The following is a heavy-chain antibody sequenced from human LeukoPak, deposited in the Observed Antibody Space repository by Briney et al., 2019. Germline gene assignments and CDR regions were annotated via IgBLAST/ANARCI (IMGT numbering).Heavy chain of an antibody. CDR1: GFTVGNKY. CDR3: ARDPPAVSINTYA. Sequence: PGGSLRLSCAASGFTVGNKYMNWVRQAPGKGLEWVSLIFSHGETSYADSVKGRFTISRDNSKNTLYLQMNGLRVEDTDVYYCARDPPAVSINTYAWGQGTLVTVSS. CDR2: IFSHGET. V-gene: IGHV3-66*01. D-gene: IGHD2-8*01. J-gene: IGHJ4*02.